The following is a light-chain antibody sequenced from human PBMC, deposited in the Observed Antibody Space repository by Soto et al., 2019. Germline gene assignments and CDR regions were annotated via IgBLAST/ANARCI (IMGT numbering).Light chain of an antibody. Sequence: QSALTQPASVSGSPGQSITISCTGTSSDVGGYNYVSWYQQHPGKAPKLMIYDVSDRPSGVSNRFSGSKSGNTASLTISGLEAEDEADYYCSSYTSSSTPHVVFGGGTKLTVL. CDR2: DVS. CDR1: SSDVGGYNY. V-gene: IGLV2-14*01. J-gene: IGLJ2*01. CDR3: SSYTSSSTPHVV.